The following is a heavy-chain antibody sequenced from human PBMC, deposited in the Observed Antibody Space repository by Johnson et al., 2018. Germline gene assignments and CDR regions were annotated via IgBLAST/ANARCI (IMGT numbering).Heavy chain of an antibody. J-gene: IGHJ6*03. CDR2: IQSTTDDGAT. D-gene: IGHD6-13*01. CDR3: TTASSISWYPCYYSYYYMDV. Sequence: VQLVESGGGLVQPGGSLRLSCVVSGFTFSNAWMNWVRQAPGKGLEWVGRIQSTTDDGATDYAAPVKGRFTISRDDSKNTLFLQMNSLKTEDTAVYYCTTASSISWYPCYYSYYYMDVWGKGTTVTVSS. V-gene: IGHV3-15*07. CDR1: GFTFSNAW.